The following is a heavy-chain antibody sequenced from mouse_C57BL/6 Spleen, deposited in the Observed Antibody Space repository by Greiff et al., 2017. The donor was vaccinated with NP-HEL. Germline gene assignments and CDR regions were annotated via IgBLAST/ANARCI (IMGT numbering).Heavy chain of an antibody. D-gene: IGHD6-5*01. CDR1: GYTFTSYW. CDR2: IHPNSGST. CDR3: ARSSLENYAMDY. Sequence: VQLQQSGAELVKPGASVKLSCKASGYTFTSYWMHWVKQRPGQGLEWIGMIHPNSGSTNYNEKFKSKATLTVDKSSSTAYMQLSSLTSEDSAVYYCARSSLENYAMDYWGQGTSVTVSS. J-gene: IGHJ4*01. V-gene: IGHV1-64*01.